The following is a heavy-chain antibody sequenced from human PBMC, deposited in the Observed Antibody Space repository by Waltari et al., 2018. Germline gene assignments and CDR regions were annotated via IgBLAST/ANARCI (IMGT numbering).Heavy chain of an antibody. D-gene: IGHD2-15*01. V-gene: IGHV1-69*08. CDR2: IIPSFGTA. Sequence: QVQLVQSGAEVKKPGSSVKVSCKASGGTFSSYAISWVRQAPGQGLEWMGRIIPSFGTANYAQKFQGRVTITADKSTSTAYMELSSLRSEDTAVYYWASGCSGGSCYTPDYYGMDVWGQGTTVTVSS. J-gene: IGHJ6*02. CDR1: GGTFSSYA. CDR3: ASGCSGGSCYTPDYYGMDV.